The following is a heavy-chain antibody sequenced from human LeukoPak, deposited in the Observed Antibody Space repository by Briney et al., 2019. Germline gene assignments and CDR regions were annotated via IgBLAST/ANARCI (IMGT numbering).Heavy chain of an antibody. V-gene: IGHV3-23*01. CDR1: GFAFYNYA. CDR3: ASQTRMQLWGYFDL. CDR2: ISGSGDSA. Sequence: GGSLRLSCAASGFAFYNYAMSWVRQAPGKGLEWVSGISGSGDSAYYTDSVNGRFTISRDNSKNTLYLQMSNLTAEDTAVYHCASQTRMQLWGYFDLWGQGALVIVSS. J-gene: IGHJ4*02. D-gene: IGHD5-18*01.